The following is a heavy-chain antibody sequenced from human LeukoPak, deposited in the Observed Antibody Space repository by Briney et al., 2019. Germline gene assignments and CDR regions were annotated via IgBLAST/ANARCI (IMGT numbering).Heavy chain of an antibody. CDR2: ISAYNGNT. Sequence: ASVKVSCKASGYTFTSYGISWVRQAPGQGLEWMGWISAYNGNTNYAQKLQGRVTMTTDTSTSTAYMELRSLRSDDTAAYYCARGSGYDSPYWYFDLWGRGTLVTVSS. V-gene: IGHV1-18*01. J-gene: IGHJ2*01. D-gene: IGHD5-12*01. CDR1: GYTFTSYG. CDR3: ARGSGYDSPYWYFDL.